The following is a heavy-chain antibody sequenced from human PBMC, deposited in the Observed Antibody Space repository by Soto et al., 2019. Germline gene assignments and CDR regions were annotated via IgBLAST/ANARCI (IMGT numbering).Heavy chain of an antibody. Sequence: QVQLVESGGGVVQPGRSLRLSCAASGFTFSSYAMHWVRQAPGKGLEWVAVISYDGSNKYYPDSVKGGFTISRDNSKNTLYLQRNSLRAEDTAVYYCARGRVCSGGSCLDYWGKGTLVTLSS. V-gene: IGHV3-30-3*01. D-gene: IGHD2-15*01. CDR1: GFTFSSYA. CDR3: ARGRVCSGGSCLDY. J-gene: IGHJ4*02. CDR2: ISYDGSNK.